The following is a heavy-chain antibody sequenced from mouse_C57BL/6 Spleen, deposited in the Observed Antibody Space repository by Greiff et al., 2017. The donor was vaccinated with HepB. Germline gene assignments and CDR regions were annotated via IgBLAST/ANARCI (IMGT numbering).Heavy chain of an antibody. D-gene: IGHD2-1*01. J-gene: IGHJ2*01. CDR3: ARIYQYYFDY. CDR1: GYSFTGYY. V-gene: IGHV1-42*01. CDR2: INPSTGGT. Sequence: VQLKESGPELVKPGASVKISCKASGYSFTGYYMNWVKQSPEKSLEWIGEINPSTGGTTYNQKFKAKATLTVDKSSSTAYMQLKSLTSEDSAVYYCARIYQYYFDYWGQGTTLTVSS.